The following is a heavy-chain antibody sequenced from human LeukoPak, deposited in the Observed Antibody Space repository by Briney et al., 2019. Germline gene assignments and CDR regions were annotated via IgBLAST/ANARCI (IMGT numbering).Heavy chain of an antibody. CDR3: ARGKDYYDSSGYVRAFDI. D-gene: IGHD3-22*01. CDR1: GGSISSYY. Sequence: SETLSLTCTVSGGSISSYYWSWIRQPPGKGLEWIGYIYYSGSTNYNPSLKSRVTISVDTSKNQFSLKLSSVTAADTAVYYCARGKDYYDSSGYVRAFDIWGQGTMVTVSS. CDR2: IYYSGST. V-gene: IGHV4-59*01. J-gene: IGHJ3*02.